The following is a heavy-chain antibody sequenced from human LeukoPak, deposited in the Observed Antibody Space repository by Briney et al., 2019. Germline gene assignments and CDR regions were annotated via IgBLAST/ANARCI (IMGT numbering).Heavy chain of an antibody. J-gene: IGHJ5*02. V-gene: IGHV4-34*01. CDR1: GFTFSSNA. Sequence: GSLRLSCAASGFTFSSNAMSWIRQPPGKGLEWIGEINHSGSTNYNPSLKSRVTISVDTSKNQFSLKLSSVTAADTAVYYCARGTKIAVAGTLWFDPWGQGTLVTVSS. CDR3: ARGTKIAVAGTLWFDP. D-gene: IGHD6-19*01. CDR2: INHSGST.